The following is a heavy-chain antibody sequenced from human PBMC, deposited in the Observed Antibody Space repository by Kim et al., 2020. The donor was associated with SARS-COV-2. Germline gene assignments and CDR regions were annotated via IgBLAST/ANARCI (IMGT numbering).Heavy chain of an antibody. D-gene: IGHD4-17*01. V-gene: IGHV1-69*04. CDR2: IIPILGIA. Sequence: SVKVSCKASGGTFSSYAISWVRQAPGQGLEWMGRIIPILGIANYAQKFQGRVTMTADKSTSTAYMELSSLRSEDTAVYYCARVQTTVTEYYYYGMDVWGQGTAVTVSS. CDR3: ARVQTTVTEYYYYGMDV. CDR1: GGTFSSYA. J-gene: IGHJ6*02.